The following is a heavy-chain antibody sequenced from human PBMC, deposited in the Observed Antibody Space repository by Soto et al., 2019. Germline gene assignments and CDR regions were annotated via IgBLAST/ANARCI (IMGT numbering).Heavy chain of an antibody. CDR3: ARGGDYDIQGGFDP. J-gene: IGHJ5*02. Sequence: QVQLQQWGAGLLKPSETLSLTCAVYGGSFSGYYWSWIRQPPGKGLEWIGEINHSGSTNYNPSLKLRVTISVDTSKNQFSLKLSSVTAADTAVYYCARGGDYDIQGGFDPWGQGTLVTVSS. CDR1: GGSFSGYY. CDR2: INHSGST. V-gene: IGHV4-34*01. D-gene: IGHD3-9*01.